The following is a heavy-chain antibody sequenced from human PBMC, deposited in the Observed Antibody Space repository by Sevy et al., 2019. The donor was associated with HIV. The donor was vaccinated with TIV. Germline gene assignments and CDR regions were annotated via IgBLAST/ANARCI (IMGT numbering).Heavy chain of an antibody. J-gene: IGHJ4*02. CDR1: GFTVTFNS. Sequence: GGSLRLSCAASGFTVTFNSMNWVRQAPGRGLVWVSVIYVGRNTYYADSVKVRFTIFRDSFKDTVDLQMDSLRPEDSGVYYCVRERAGIDHWGQGTLVTVSS. V-gene: IGHV3-53*01. D-gene: IGHD6-19*01. CDR2: IYVGRNT. CDR3: VRERAGIDH.